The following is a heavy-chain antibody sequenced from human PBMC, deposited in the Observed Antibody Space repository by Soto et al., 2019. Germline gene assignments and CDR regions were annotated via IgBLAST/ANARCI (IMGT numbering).Heavy chain of an antibody. D-gene: IGHD3-3*01. CDR3: ASSYEFGSGYNWFDR. Sequence: QVQLVQSGAEVKNPGSSVKVSCKASGGPFRSYALSWVRQAPGQGLAWLGGTIPTFGPANYAQQFQGRVTSTADESASTADMEVSSLRAEETGVYYCASSYEFGSGYNWFDRWGQGTRVTVSS. V-gene: IGHV1-69*01. CDR2: TIPTFGPA. J-gene: IGHJ5*02. CDR1: GGPFRSYA.